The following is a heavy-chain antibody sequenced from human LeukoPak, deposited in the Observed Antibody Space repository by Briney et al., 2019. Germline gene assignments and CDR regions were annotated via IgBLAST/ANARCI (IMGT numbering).Heavy chain of an antibody. Sequence: PSETLSLTCAVYGGSFSGYYWSWIRHPPGKGLEWIGEINHSGSTNYNPSLRSRVTMSIDTSKNQFSLRLISVTAADTAVFYCARQRYSSGWYAWFFDYWRQGSLVTVSS. J-gene: IGHJ4*02. CDR3: ARQRYSSGWYAWFFDY. CDR2: INHSGST. D-gene: IGHD6-19*01. CDR1: GGSFSGYY. V-gene: IGHV4-34*01.